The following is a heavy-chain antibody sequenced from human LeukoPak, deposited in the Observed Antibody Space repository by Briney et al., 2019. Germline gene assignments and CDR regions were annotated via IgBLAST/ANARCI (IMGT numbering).Heavy chain of an antibody. Sequence: PGGSLRLSCAASGFTFNSYAMTWVRQAPGKGLEWVSSISGSGGSTYYADPVKGRFTISRDNSKNTLYLQMNSLRAEDTAVYYCASRQNTIYYMDIWGKGTTVTVSS. CDR2: ISGSGGST. J-gene: IGHJ6*03. CDR3: ASRQNTIYYMDI. CDR1: GFTFNSYA. D-gene: IGHD3-3*01. V-gene: IGHV3-23*01.